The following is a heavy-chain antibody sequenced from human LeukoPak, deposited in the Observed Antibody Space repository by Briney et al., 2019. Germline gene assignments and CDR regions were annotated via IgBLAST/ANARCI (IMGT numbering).Heavy chain of an antibody. CDR3: AKDMSMGAMVRGVTSFDY. Sequence: PGGSLRLSCAASGFTFDDYTMHWVRQAPGKGLEWVSLISWDGGSTYYADSVKGRFTTSRDNSKNSLYLQMNSLRTEDTALYYCAKDMSMGAMVRGVTSFDYWGQGTLVTVPS. CDR2: ISWDGGST. CDR1: GFTFDDYT. D-gene: IGHD3-10*01. J-gene: IGHJ4*02. V-gene: IGHV3-43*01.